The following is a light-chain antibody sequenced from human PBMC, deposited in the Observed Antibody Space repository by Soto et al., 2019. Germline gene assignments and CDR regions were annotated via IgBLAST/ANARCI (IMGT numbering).Light chain of an antibody. CDR1: SSDVGSYNL. CDR3: GPYAGGTIFLYL. V-gene: IGLV2-23*03. J-gene: IGLJ1*01. CDR2: EGS. Sequence: QSALTQPASVSGSPGQSITISCTGTSSDVGSYNLVSWYQQHPGKAPKLMIYEGSKRPSGVSNRFSGSKSGNTASLTISGLQSEHEVIYYSGPYAGGTIFLYLFGPGTNPTAL.